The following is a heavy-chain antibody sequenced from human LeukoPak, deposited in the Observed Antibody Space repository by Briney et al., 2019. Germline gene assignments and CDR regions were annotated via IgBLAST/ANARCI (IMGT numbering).Heavy chain of an antibody. D-gene: IGHD3-22*01. J-gene: IGHJ4*02. Sequence: SETLSLTCTVSGGSINSYYWSWIRQPAGKGLERIGRIYTSGTTNYNPSLKSRVTMSVDTYKNHFSLQLRSVTAADTAVYYCASTTYDYDTSGHYFLDYWGQGSLVTVSS. V-gene: IGHV4-4*07. CDR3: ASTTYDYDTSGHYFLDY. CDR1: GGSINSYY. CDR2: IYTSGTT.